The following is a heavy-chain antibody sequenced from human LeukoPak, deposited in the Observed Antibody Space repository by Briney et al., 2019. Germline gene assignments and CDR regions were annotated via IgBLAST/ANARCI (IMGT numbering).Heavy chain of an antibody. CDR3: AKAPQGSLRLPQKHKFDY. J-gene: IGHJ4*02. CDR2: ISGSGGST. Sequence: GGSLRLSCAVSGFTFSSYAMSWIRQAPGKGLEWVSAISGSGGSTYYADSVKGRFTISRDNSKNTLYLQMNSLRAEDTAVYYCAKAPQGSLRLPQKHKFDYWGQGTLVTVSS. CDR1: GFTFSSYA. D-gene: IGHD2-15*01. V-gene: IGHV3-23*01.